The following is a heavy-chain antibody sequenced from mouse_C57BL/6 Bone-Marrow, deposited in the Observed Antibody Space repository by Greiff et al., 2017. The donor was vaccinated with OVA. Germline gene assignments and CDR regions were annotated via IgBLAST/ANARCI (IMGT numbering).Heavy chain of an antibody. CDR3: AFTTVVAGDY. J-gene: IGHJ2*01. CDR1: GYAFTNYL. CDR2: INPGSGGT. D-gene: IGHD1-1*01. Sequence: QVQLQQSGAELVRPGTSVKVSCKASGYAFTNYLIEWVKQRPGQGLEWIGVINPGSGGTNYNEKFKGKATLTADKSSSTAYMQLSSLTSEDSAVYFCAFTTVVAGDYWGQGTTLTVSS. V-gene: IGHV1-54*01.